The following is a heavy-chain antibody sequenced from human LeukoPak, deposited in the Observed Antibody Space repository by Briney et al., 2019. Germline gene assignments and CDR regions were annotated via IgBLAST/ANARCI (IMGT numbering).Heavy chain of an antibody. J-gene: IGHJ6*03. V-gene: IGHV1-69*05. CDR3: ARGPLVVVTAIDYYYYMDV. CDR1: GGTFSSYA. Sequence: SVKVSCKASGGTFSSYAISWVRQAPGQGLEWMGGIIPIFGTANYAQKFQGRVTITTDESTSTAYMELSSLRSEDTAMYYCARGPLVVVTAIDYYYYMDVWGKGTTVTVSS. CDR2: IIPIFGTA. D-gene: IGHD2-21*02.